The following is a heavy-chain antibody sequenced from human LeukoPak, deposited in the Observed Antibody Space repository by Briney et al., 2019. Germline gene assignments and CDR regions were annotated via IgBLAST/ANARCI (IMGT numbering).Heavy chain of an antibody. J-gene: IGHJ4*02. CDR3: AGDSDWAFDN. Sequence: GGSLRLSCAASGFTFDDYGMSWVRQAPGKGLEWVSGINWNGGSTGYADSVKGRFTISRDNAKNSLYLQMNRLRDGDTAVYCAGDSDWAFDNWGQGTLVTVSS. CDR1: GFTFDDYG. V-gene: IGHV3-20*01. D-gene: IGHD2-21*02. CDR2: INWNGGST.